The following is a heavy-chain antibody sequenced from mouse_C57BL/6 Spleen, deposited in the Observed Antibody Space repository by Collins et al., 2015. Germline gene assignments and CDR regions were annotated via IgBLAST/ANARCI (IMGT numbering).Heavy chain of an antibody. V-gene: IGHV1-19*01. CDR1: GYTFTDYY. J-gene: IGHJ4*01. Sequence: EVQLQQSGPVLVKPGASVKTSCKASGYTFTDYYMNRGRQSQGKSLEWIGVINPYNGGTDYNQKFKGKATLTVDKSSSTAYMELNSLTSEDSSVYYCARDYYGSSYAMDYWGQGTSVTVSS. CDR2: INPYNGGT. CDR3: ARDYYGSSYAMDY. D-gene: IGHD1-1*01.